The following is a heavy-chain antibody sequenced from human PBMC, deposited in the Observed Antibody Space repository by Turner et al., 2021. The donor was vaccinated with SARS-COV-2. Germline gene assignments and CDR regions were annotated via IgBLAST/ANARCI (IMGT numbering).Heavy chain of an antibody. V-gene: IGHV3-30*18. D-gene: IGHD4-4*01. Sequence: QVQLVESGGGVVQPGRSLRLSCAASGFTFSSYAMNWVRQAPGKGLEWVAVISYDGSNKYYADSVKGRFTISRDNSKNTLYLQMNSLRAEDTAVYYCAKQLGLYSNPMYYFDYWGQGTLVTVSS. CDR3: AKQLGLYSNPMYYFDY. CDR1: GFTFSSYA. J-gene: IGHJ4*02. CDR2: ISYDGSNK.